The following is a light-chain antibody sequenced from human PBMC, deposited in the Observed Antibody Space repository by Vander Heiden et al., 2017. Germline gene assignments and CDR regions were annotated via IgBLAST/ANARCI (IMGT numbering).Light chain of an antibody. V-gene: IGLV3-1*01. J-gene: IGLJ2*01. CDR1: ILGDKY. Sequence: SELTQPPSVSVSPGQTASITCSGAILGDKYACWYQQKAGQSPVLVIYQDTTRATESPERFSGSNSGTTATLTISGTQAMDEADYYSQAWDSSLVVFGGGTKLTVL. CDR3: QAWDSSLVV. CDR2: QDT.